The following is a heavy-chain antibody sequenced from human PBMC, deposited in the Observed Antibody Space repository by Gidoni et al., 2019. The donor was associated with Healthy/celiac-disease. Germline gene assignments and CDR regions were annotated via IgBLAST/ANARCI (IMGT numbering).Heavy chain of an antibody. D-gene: IGHD5-12*01. CDR1: GFTFDDYT. V-gene: IGHV3-43*01. CDR3: AKDISRREMATMDY. J-gene: IGHJ4*02. CDR2: ISWDGGST. Sequence: EVQLVESGGVVVQPGGSLRLSCAASGFTFDDYTMHWVRQAPGKGLEWVSLISWDGGSTYYADSVKGRFTISRDNSKNSLYLQMNSLRTEDTALYYCAKDISRREMATMDYWGQETLVTVSS.